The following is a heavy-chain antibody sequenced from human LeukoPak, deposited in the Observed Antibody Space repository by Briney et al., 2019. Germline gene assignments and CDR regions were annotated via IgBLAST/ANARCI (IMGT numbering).Heavy chain of an antibody. CDR1: GGSISSGGYY. CDR2: IYYSGTT. V-gene: IGHV4-31*03. CDR3: AREADFWSGRSYGGMDV. D-gene: IGHD3-3*01. Sequence: SETLSLTFTVSGGSISSGGYYWSWIRQHPGKGLEWIGYIYYSGTTYYDPSLKSRVTISVDTSKNQFSLKLSSVTAADTAVYYCAREADFWSGRSYGGMDVWGQGTTVTVSS. J-gene: IGHJ6*02.